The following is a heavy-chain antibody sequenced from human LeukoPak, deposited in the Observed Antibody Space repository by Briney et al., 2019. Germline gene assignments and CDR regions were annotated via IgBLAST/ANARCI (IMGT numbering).Heavy chain of an antibody. CDR1: GYTFTNNY. CDR3: ARDQEGFDY. CDR2: IYPRDGST. Sequence: ASVKVSRKASGYTFTNNYLHWVRQAPGQGLEWMGMIYPRDGSTSYAQNFQGRVTVTRDTSTTTVHMELRGLRSEDTAVYYCARDQEGFDYWGQGTVVTVSS. V-gene: IGHV1-46*01. J-gene: IGHJ4*02.